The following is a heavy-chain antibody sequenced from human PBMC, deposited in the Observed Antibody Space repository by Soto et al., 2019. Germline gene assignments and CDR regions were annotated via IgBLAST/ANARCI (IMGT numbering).Heavy chain of an antibody. V-gene: IGHV4-39*01. CDR2: IYYSGST. D-gene: IGHD3-10*01. Sequence: SETLSLTCTVSGGSISSSSYYWGWIRQPPGKGLEWIGSIYYSGSTYYNPSLKSRVTISVDTPKNQFSLKLSSVTAADTAVYYCARSTRIPGSGPFDYWGQGTLVTVPS. CDR1: GGSISSSSYY. J-gene: IGHJ4*02. CDR3: ARSTRIPGSGPFDY.